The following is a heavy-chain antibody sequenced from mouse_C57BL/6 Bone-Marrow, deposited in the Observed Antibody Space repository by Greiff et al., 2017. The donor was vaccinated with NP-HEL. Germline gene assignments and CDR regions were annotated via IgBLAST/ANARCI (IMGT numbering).Heavy chain of an antibody. D-gene: IGHD2-3*01. CDR2: INPSTGGT. J-gene: IGHJ4*01. Sequence: EVKLQESGPELVKPGASVKISCKASGYSFTGYYMNWVKQSPEKSLEWIGEINPSTGGTTYNQKFKAKATLTVDKSSSTAYMQLKSLTSEDSAVYYCARKGDGYYPYYYAMDYWGQGTSVTVSS. V-gene: IGHV1-42*01. CDR3: ARKGDGYYPYYYAMDY. CDR1: GYSFTGYY.